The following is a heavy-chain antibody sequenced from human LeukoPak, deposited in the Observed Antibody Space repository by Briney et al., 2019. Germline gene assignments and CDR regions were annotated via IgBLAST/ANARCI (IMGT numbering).Heavy chain of an antibody. J-gene: IGHJ4*02. CDR2: IKQDGSEK. D-gene: IGHD5-18*01. V-gene: IGHV3-7*01. Sequence: GGSLRLSCAASGFTFSSYWMSWVRQAPGKGLEWVANIKQDGSEKYYVDSVKGRFTISRDNAKNSLYLQMNSLRAEDTAVYYCARGGYSYGYTYFDYWGQGTLVTVSS. CDR1: GFTFSSYW. CDR3: ARGGYSYGYTYFDY.